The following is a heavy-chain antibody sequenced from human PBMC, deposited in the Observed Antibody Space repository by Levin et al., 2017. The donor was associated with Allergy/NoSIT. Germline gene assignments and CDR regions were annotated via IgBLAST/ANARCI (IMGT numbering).Heavy chain of an antibody. CDR2: IKSKTDGGTT. V-gene: IGHV3-15*01. J-gene: IGHJ3*02. CDR3: TTDTRYDFWSGYQPTGAFDI. Sequence: GGSLRLSCAASGFTFSNAWMSWVRQAPGKGLEWVGRIKSKTDGGTTDYAAPVKGRFTISRDDSKNTLYLQMNSLKTEDTAVYYCTTDTRYDFWSGYQPTGAFDIWGQGTMVTVSS. D-gene: IGHD3-3*01. CDR1: GFTFSNAW.